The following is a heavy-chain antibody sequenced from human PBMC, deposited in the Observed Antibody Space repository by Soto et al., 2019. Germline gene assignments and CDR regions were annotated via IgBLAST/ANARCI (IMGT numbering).Heavy chain of an antibody. J-gene: IGHJ3*02. CDR2: IFHTGGT. V-gene: IGHV4-38-2*01. D-gene: IGHD2-15*01. Sequence: WETLSLTCAVSASSISSAYFWGCIRQPGGKGLELIATIFHTGGTYYNPSLKSRVTISVDTSNNQFSLRLNSVTAADTALYFCARTWLAGGTPADAFDIWGQGTMVTVSS. CDR3: ARTWLAGGTPADAFDI. CDR1: ASSISSAYF.